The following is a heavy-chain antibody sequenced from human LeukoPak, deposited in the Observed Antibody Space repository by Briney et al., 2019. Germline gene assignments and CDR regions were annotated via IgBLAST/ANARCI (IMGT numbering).Heavy chain of an antibody. D-gene: IGHD3-10*01. J-gene: IGHJ6*02. V-gene: IGHV4-39*07. CDR2: GHYSAST. CDR1: GGSISSSSYY. Sequence: SETLSLTCTVSGGSISSSSYYWGWIRQPPGKGLEWIGSGHYSASTYYNPSLKSRVTISVDTSKNQFSLKLSSVTAADTAVYYCAKGWFGSFYYYYGMDVWGQGTTVTVSS. CDR3: AKGWFGSFYYYYGMDV.